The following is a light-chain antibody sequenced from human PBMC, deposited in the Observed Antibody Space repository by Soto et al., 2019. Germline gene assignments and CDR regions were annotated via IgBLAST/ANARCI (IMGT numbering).Light chain of an antibody. Sequence: EIVLTQSPGTLSLSPGERATLSCRASQSVSSSYLAWYQQKPGQAPRLLIYDTSSRATGIPDRFSGSGSGTDFTLAISRLEPEDFAVYYRKQCGSSPSFGQGTKVELK. CDR2: DTS. J-gene: IGKJ1*01. CDR1: QSVSSSY. CDR3: KQCGSSPS. V-gene: IGKV3-20*01.